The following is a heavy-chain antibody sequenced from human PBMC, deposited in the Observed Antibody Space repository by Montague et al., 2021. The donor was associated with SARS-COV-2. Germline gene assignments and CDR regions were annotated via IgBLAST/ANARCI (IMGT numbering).Heavy chain of an antibody. J-gene: IGHJ3*02. D-gene: IGHD3-22*01. CDR3: ARVPDYYDSSGYYFDAFDI. Sequence: SETLSLTCAVCGGSFSGYYWSWIRQPPGKGLEWIGEINHSGSINYNPSPKSRVTISVDTSKNQFSLKLSSVTAADTAVYYCARVPDYYDSSGYYFDAFDIWGQGTMVTVSS. CDR1: GGSFSGYY. CDR2: INHSGSI. V-gene: IGHV4-34*01.